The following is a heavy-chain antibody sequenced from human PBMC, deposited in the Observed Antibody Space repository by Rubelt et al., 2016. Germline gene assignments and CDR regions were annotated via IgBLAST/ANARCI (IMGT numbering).Heavy chain of an antibody. V-gene: IGHV4-39*01. CDR3: ARLSSGWYYFDY. CDR2: NYYSGST. D-gene: IGHD6-19*01. Sequence: QLQLQESGPGLVKPSETLSLTCTVSGGSISSSSYYWGWIRQPPGKGLEWIGSNYYSGSTYYNPSLKSRVTISVDTSKNQFSLKLSAVTAADTAVYYCARLSSGWYYFDYWGQGTLVTVSS. CDR1: GGSISSSSYY. J-gene: IGHJ4*02.